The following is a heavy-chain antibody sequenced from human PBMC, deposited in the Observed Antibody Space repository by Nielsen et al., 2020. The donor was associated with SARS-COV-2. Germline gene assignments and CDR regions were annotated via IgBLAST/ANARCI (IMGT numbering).Heavy chain of an antibody. CDR2: IDGTSSYI. CDR1: GFTFSIYS. CDR3: AKDGAYYGVRGVVHFGY. D-gene: IGHD3-10*01. J-gene: IGHJ4*02. Sequence: GESLKISCAASGFTFSIYSMTWVRQAPGKGLEWVAAIDGTSSYIYYADAVKGRLTISRDNAKNSLFLQMDSLRAEDTAVYYCAKDGAYYGVRGVVHFGYWGRGTLVTVSS. V-gene: IGHV3-21*01.